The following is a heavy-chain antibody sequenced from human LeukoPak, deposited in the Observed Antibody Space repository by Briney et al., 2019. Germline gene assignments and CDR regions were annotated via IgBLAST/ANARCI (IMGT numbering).Heavy chain of an antibody. Sequence: GGSLRLSCAASGFTFNNYGMHWVRQAPGKGLEWVAFIRYNGNNQYYADSVKGRFTISRDNSKNTLYLQTNSLKGDDTAVYYCAKDSAFYYIDVWGKGTTVTVSS. J-gene: IGHJ6*03. CDR1: GFTFNNYG. D-gene: IGHD3-10*01. V-gene: IGHV3-30*02. CDR2: IRYNGNNQ. CDR3: AKDSAFYYIDV.